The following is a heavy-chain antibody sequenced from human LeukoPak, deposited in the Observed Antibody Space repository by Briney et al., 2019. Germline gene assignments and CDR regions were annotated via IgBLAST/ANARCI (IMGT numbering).Heavy chain of an antibody. J-gene: IGHJ6*03. Sequence: SVKVSCKASGGTFSSYAISWVRQAPGQGLEWMGGIIPISGTANYAQKFQGRVTITADESTSTAYMELSSLRSEDTAVYFCGYSYGYDYYYMDVWGKGTTVTVSS. CDR3: GYSYGYDYYYMDV. CDR2: IIPISGTA. CDR1: GGTFSSYA. V-gene: IGHV1-69*13. D-gene: IGHD5-18*01.